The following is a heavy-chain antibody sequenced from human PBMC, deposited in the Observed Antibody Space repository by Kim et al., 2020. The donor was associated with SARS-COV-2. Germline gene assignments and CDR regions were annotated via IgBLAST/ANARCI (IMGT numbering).Heavy chain of an antibody. CDR1: GGSFSGYY. Sequence: SETLSLTCAVYGGSFSGYYWSWIRQPPGKGLEWIGEINHSGSTNYNPSLKSRVTISVDTSKNQFSLKLSSVTAADTAVYYCARGPMIVVVITPFDYWGQGTLVTVSS. CDR3: ARGPMIVVVITPFDY. D-gene: IGHD3-22*01. CDR2: INHSGST. J-gene: IGHJ4*02. V-gene: IGHV4-34*01.